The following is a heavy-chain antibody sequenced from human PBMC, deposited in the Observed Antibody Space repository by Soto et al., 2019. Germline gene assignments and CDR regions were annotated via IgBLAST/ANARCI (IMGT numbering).Heavy chain of an antibody. D-gene: IGHD6-25*01. CDR3: ENRGAAPASNYFDY. Sequence: EVQLLESGGALIQPGGSLRLSCVVSGFTIASHSMSWVRQAPGKGLEWVSSLSASGETSFYAGSVRGRFSISRDNSKNTLYLQKDSLRPEDTAYYYCENRGAAPASNYFDYWGQGTLVTVSS. CDR1: GFTIASHS. V-gene: IGHV3-23*01. CDR2: LSASGETS. J-gene: IGHJ4*02.